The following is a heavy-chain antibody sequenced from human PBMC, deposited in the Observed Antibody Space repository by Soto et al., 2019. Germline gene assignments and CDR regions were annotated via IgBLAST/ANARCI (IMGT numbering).Heavy chain of an antibody. CDR3: ARGGSSTGNYYYYGMDV. CDR2: IYYSGST. Sequence: SETLSLTCTVSGGSLSSYYWSWIRQPPGKGLEWIGYIYYSGSTNYNPSLKSRVTISVDTSKNQFSLKLSSVTAADTAVYYCARGGSSTGNYYYYGMDVWGQGTTVTVSS. D-gene: IGHD6-6*01. CDR1: GGSLSSYY. V-gene: IGHV4-59*01. J-gene: IGHJ6*02.